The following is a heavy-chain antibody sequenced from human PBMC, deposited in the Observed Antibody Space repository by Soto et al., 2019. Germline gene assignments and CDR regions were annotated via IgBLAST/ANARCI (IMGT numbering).Heavy chain of an antibody. CDR3: ARIPSSVYPTDYYYGMDV. Sequence: SGPTLVNPTQTLTLTCTFSGFSLSTSGMCVSWIRQPPGKALEWLAFIDWDDDKYYSTSLKTRLTISKDTSKNQVVLTMTNMDPVDTATYYCARIPSSVYPTDYYYGMDVWGQGTTVPVSS. V-gene: IGHV2-70*01. J-gene: IGHJ6*02. CDR2: IDWDDDK. CDR1: GFSLSTSGMC.